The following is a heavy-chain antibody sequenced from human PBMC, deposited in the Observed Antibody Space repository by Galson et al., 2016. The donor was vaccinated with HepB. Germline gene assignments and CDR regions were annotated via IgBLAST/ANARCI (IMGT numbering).Heavy chain of an antibody. CDR3: ATERDYGMMDY. CDR2: INEDGSEE. D-gene: IGHD4-17*01. V-gene: IGHV3-7*01. Sequence: SLRLSCAASGFTFSRYWVAWVRQAPGKTLEWVANINEDGSEEKFVDSVKGRFTISRDNTKKTVYLQMSSLRVDDTAVFYCATERDYGMMDYWGQGTLVTVSS. CDR1: GFTFSRYW. J-gene: IGHJ4*02.